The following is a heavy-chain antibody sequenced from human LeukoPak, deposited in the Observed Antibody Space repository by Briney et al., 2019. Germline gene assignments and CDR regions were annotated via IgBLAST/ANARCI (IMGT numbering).Heavy chain of an antibody. CDR2: IYYSGST. J-gene: IGHJ3*02. Sequence: SETLSLTCTVSGGSISSYYWSWIRQPPGKGLEWIGYIYYSGSTNYNPSLKSRVTISVDTSKNQFSLKLSSVTAADTAVYYCARSAYYYDSSGYYSAFDIWGQGTMVTVSS. CDR1: GGSISSYY. CDR3: ARSAYYYDSSGYYSAFDI. D-gene: IGHD3-22*01. V-gene: IGHV4-59*12.